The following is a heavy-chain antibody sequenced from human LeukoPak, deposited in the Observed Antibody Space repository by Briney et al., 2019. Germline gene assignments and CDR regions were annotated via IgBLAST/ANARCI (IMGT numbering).Heavy chain of an antibody. J-gene: IGHJ2*01. Sequence: SETLSLTCTVSGGSISSGSYYWSWTRQPAGKGLEWIGRIYTSGRTNYNPSLKSRITMSIDTSKNQFSLNLTSVTVADTAVYYCARDSREYCTGGSCYRLVYWYFDLWGRGTLVTVSS. D-gene: IGHD2-15*01. CDR1: GGSISSGSYY. CDR3: ARDSREYCTGGSCYRLVYWYFDL. CDR2: IYTSGRT. V-gene: IGHV4-61*02.